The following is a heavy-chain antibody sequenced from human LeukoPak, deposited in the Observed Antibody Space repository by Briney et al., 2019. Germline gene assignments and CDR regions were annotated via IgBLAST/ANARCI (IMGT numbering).Heavy chain of an antibody. CDR1: GGSFSGYY. D-gene: IGHD3-22*01. V-gene: IGHV4-34*01. CDR3: ARHPWYYYDSSGSNWFDP. J-gene: IGHJ5*02. Sequence: PSETLSLTCAVYGGSFSGYYWSWIRQPPGKGLEWIGEINQSGSTNYDPSLKSRVTLSIDTSKNQFSLKLSSVTAADTAVYYCARHPWYYYDSSGSNWFDPWGQGSLVTVSS. CDR2: INQSGST.